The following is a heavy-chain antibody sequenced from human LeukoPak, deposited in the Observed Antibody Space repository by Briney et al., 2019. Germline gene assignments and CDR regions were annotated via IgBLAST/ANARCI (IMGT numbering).Heavy chain of an antibody. J-gene: IGHJ4*02. CDR3: ARAAMVRGVDYFDY. V-gene: IGHV3-23*01. D-gene: IGHD3-10*01. Sequence: GGSLRLSCAASGFTFSSYAMSWVRQAPGKGLEWVSVISGSGGSTYYGDSVKGRFTISRDNSKNTLYLQMNSLRAEDTAVYYCARAAMVRGVDYFDYWGQGTLVTVSS. CDR1: GFTFSSYA. CDR2: ISGSGGST.